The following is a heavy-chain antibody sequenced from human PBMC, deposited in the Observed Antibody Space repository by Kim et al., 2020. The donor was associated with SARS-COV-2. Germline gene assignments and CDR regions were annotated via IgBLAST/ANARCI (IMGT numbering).Heavy chain of an antibody. V-gene: IGHV3-21*01. CDR3: ARIVAANYYYGMDV. Sequence: GGSLRLSCAVAGFAFSSYSMNCVRKSEGNVLEWVGSIMINSSKRYDADSVKGRFTISGDNAKNSLYLQMNSLRAEDTAVYYCARIVAANYYYGMDVWGQGNTVTVSS. D-gene: IGHD5-12*01. J-gene: IGHJ6*02. CDR1: GFAFSSYS. CDR2: IMINSSKR.